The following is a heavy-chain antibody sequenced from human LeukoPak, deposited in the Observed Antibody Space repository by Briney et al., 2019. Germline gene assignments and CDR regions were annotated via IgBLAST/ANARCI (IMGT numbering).Heavy chain of an antibody. V-gene: IGHV1-69*13. CDR2: ILPIFGTA. CDR1: GGTFSSYA. CDR3: ARGSKRAAQPGWSYYYYYYMDV. Sequence: SVKVSCKASGGTFSSYAISWVRQAPGQGLEWMGGILPIFGTANYAQKFQGRVTITADESTSTAYMELSSLRSEDTAVYYCARGSKRAAQPGWSYYYYYYMDVWGKGTTVTVSS. J-gene: IGHJ6*03. D-gene: IGHD6-6*01.